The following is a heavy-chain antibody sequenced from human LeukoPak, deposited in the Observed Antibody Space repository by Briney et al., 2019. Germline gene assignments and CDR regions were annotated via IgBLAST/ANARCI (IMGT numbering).Heavy chain of an antibody. J-gene: IGHJ4*02. CDR3: ASGTDSSSWLGYSNY. CDR1: GGTFSSYA. CDR2: IIPIFGTA. D-gene: IGHD6-13*01. V-gene: IGHV1-69*05. Sequence: SVKVSCKASGGTFSSYAISWVRQAPGQGLEWMGGIIPIFGTANYAQKFQGRVTITTDESTSTAYMELDSLRSEDTAIYYCASGTDSSSWLGYSNYWGQGTLVTVSS.